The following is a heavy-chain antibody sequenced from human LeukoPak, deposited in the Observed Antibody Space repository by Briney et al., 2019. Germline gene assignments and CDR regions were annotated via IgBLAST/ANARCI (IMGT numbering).Heavy chain of an antibody. D-gene: IGHD5-18*01. CDR1: GGSISSHS. Sequence: SETLSLTCTVSGGSISSHSWSWIRQPPGKGLEWIGYIYTSGYTNYNPSLKSRVTMSVDTSKNQFSLKETSVTAADTAVYYCARRWDTATLDVWGKGTTVTVSS. CDR3: ARRWDTATLDV. CDR2: IYTSGYT. V-gene: IGHV4-4*08. J-gene: IGHJ6*04.